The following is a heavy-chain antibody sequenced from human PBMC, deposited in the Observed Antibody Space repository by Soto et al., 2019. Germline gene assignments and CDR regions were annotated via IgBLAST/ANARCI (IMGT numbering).Heavy chain of an antibody. CDR3: ARDRLITGTLVNWFDP. CDR1: GGTFSSYA. V-gene: IGHV1-69*06. D-gene: IGHD1-20*01. CDR2: IIPIFGTA. J-gene: IGHJ5*02. Sequence: QVQLVQSGAEVKKPGSSVKVSCKASGGTFSSYAISWVRQVPGQGLEWMGGIIPIFGTANYAQKFQGRVTITADKSTSTAYMELSSLRSEDTAVYYCARDRLITGTLVNWFDPWGQGTLVTVSS.